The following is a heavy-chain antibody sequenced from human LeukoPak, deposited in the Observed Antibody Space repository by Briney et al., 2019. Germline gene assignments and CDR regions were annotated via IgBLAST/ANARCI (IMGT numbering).Heavy chain of an antibody. J-gene: IGHJ4*02. CDR3: ARPPDTTMAYFAY. Sequence: PGGSLRLSCAASGFTFNIYTIHWVRQAPGKGLEWVALTSYDGINKYYADSVKGRFTISRDNSKNTVYLEMNSLRLDDTAMYYCARPPDTTMAYFAYWGQGTLVTVSS. CDR2: TSYDGINK. V-gene: IGHV3-30*04. CDR1: GFTFNIYT. D-gene: IGHD5-18*01.